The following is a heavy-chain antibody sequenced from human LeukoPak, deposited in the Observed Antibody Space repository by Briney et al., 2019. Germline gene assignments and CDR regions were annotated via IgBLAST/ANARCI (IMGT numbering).Heavy chain of an antibody. D-gene: IGHD3-10*01. J-gene: IGHJ3*02. V-gene: IGHV3-30*02. CDR1: GFTFGSYD. Sequence: GGSLRLSCAASGFTFGSYDMHWVRQAPGKGLEWVTFIRYDGSTKYYGDSVKGRFTISRDNPKNTLYLQMNSLGPEDTAVYHCVKDLGSYAFDIWGQGTMVTVSS. CDR2: IRYDGSTK. CDR3: VKDLGSYAFDI.